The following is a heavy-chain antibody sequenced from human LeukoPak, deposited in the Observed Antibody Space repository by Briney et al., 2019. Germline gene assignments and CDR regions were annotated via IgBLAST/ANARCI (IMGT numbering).Heavy chain of an antibody. CDR3: AKDTLYSYGYILDY. V-gene: IGHV3-30*18. Sequence: TGGSLRLSCAASGFTFSSYGMHWVRQAPGKGLEWVAVISYDGSNKYYADSVKGRFTISRDNSKNTLYLQMNSLRAEDTAVYYCAKDTLYSYGYILDYWGQGTLVTVSS. J-gene: IGHJ4*02. D-gene: IGHD5-18*01. CDR1: GFTFSSYG. CDR2: ISYDGSNK.